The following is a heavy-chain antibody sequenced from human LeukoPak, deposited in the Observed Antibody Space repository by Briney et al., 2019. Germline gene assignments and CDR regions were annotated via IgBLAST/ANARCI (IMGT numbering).Heavy chain of an antibody. CDR1: GGSISSSSYY. CDR2: IYYSGST. CDR3: ARYSYGLPDY. V-gene: IGHV4-39*01. Sequence: SETLSLTCTVSGGSISSSSYYWGWIRQPPGKGLEWIGSIYYSGSTYYNPSLKSRVTISVDTSKNQFSLKLSSVTAADTAVYYCARYSYGLPDYWGQGTLVTVSS. D-gene: IGHD5-18*01. J-gene: IGHJ4*02.